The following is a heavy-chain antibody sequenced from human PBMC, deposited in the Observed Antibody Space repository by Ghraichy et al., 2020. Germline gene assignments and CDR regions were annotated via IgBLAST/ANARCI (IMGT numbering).Heavy chain of an antibody. J-gene: IGHJ4*02. V-gene: IGHV4-39*01. Sequence: SETLSLTCNVSGASISGRTYNWNWIRPPPGKGLEWIGGIHYGGSWNCKPSLQSRVTMSVDNSKNLFSLNLTSVTAADTAVYYCARRSGSYFLHYWGQGTLVTVSS. CDR3: ARRSGSYFLHY. CDR1: GASISGRTYN. CDR2: IHYGGSW. D-gene: IGHD1-26*01.